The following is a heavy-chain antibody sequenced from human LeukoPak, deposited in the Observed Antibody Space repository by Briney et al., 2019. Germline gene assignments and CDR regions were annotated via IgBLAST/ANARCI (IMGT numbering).Heavy chain of an antibody. CDR3: ARWNSGRRRTGIAAAGAGRPEYYFDY. Sequence: KSSETLSLTCTVSGGSISSGGYYWSWIRQPPGKGLEWIGYIYHSGSTYYNPSLKSRVTISVDRSKNQFSLKLSSVTAADTAVYYCARWNSGRRRTGIAAAGAGRPEYYFDYWGRGTLVTVSS. V-gene: IGHV4-30-2*01. CDR2: IYHSGST. D-gene: IGHD6-13*01. J-gene: IGHJ4*01. CDR1: GGSISSGGYY.